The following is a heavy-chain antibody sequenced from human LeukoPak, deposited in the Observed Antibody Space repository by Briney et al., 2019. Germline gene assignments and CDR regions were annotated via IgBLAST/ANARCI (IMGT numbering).Heavy chain of an antibody. Sequence: SETLSLTCTVSGGSISSSDYYWGWIRQPPGKELEWIGTIYYSGSTYYNPSLKSRVTISVDTSKNQFSLKLSSVTAADTAVYYCARGSSQYYDSSGYYPLFDYWGQGTLVTVSS. D-gene: IGHD3-22*01. CDR3: ARGSSQYYDSSGYYPLFDY. CDR1: GGSISSSDYY. J-gene: IGHJ4*02. V-gene: IGHV4-39*01. CDR2: IYYSGST.